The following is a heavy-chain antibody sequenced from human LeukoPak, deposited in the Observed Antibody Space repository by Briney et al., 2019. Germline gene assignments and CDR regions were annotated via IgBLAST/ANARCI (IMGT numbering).Heavy chain of an antibody. V-gene: IGHV3-21*01. CDR2: ISSSSAHI. J-gene: IGHJ4*02. CDR1: GFTFRSYS. Sequence: RGSLRLSCAASGFTFRSYSMNGVRQAPGKVLEWVSFISSSSAHINYADSVKGRFTISRDNPRNSLYLQMNSLRAEDTAVYYCARDIGGSYTAIDYWGQGTLVTVSS. D-gene: IGHD1-26*01. CDR3: ARDIGGSYTAIDY.